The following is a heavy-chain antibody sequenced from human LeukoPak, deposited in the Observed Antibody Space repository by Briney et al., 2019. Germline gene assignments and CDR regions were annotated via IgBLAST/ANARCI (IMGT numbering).Heavy chain of an antibody. J-gene: IGHJ4*02. CDR2: INSDGCSI. V-gene: IGHV3-74*03. D-gene: IGHD2-21*02. Sequence: GGSLRLSCAASGFTFSSCWMHWVRQAPGKGLVWVSRINSDGCSITYADSVKGRFTISRDNAKNTLYLQMNGLRAEDTAVYYCARVHGVTPSYWGQGTLVTVSS. CDR1: GFTFSSCW. CDR3: ARVHGVTPSY.